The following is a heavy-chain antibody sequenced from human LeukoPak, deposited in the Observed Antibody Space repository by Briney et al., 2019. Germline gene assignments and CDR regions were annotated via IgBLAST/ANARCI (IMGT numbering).Heavy chain of an antibody. CDR3: ARYWGPYDNSGAYFDY. Sequence: SETPSLTCTVSGDSISSSSYYWVWLRQPPGKGLEWIATIHYTGSTYYNPSLKSRVTISVDTSKNQFSLKLSSVTAADTAMYYCARYWGPYDNSGAYFDYWGQGTLDTVSS. D-gene: IGHD3-22*01. V-gene: IGHV4-39*01. CDR2: IHYTGST. CDR1: GDSISSSSYY. J-gene: IGHJ4*02.